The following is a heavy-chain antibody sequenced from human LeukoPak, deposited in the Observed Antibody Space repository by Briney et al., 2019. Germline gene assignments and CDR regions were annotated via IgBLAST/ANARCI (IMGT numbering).Heavy chain of an antibody. D-gene: IGHD4-17*01. Sequence: SETLSLTCTVSGGSISSYYWSWIRQPPGKGLEWIGYIYYSGSTNYNPSLKSRVTISVDTSKNQFSLKLSSVTAADTAVYYCARDDGDNDAFDIWGQGTMVTVSS. CDR1: GGSISSYY. V-gene: IGHV4-59*01. J-gene: IGHJ3*02. CDR2: IYYSGST. CDR3: ARDDGDNDAFDI.